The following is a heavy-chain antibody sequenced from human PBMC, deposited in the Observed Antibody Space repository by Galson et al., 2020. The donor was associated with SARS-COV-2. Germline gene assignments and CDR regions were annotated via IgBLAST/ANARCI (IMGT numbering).Heavy chain of an antibody. V-gene: IGHV4-39*07. Sequence: SQTLSLTCTVSGGSISSSSYYWGWIRQPPGKGLEWIGSIYYSGSTYYNPSLKSRVTISVDTSKNQFSLKLSSVTAADTAVYYCARDPTVTTHYYYYYGMDVWGQGTTVTVSS. D-gene: IGHD4-4*01. CDR3: ARDPTVTTHYYYYYGMDV. CDR1: GGSISSSSYY. CDR2: IYYSGST. J-gene: IGHJ6*02.